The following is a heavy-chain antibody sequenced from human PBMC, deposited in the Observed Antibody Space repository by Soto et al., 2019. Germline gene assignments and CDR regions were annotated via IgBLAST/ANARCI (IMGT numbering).Heavy chain of an antibody. CDR2: ISGSGGST. Sequence: PGGSLRLSCAASGFTFSSYAMSLGRQAPGKGLEWGSAISGSGGSTYHADSVKGRFTNPRENSKNTLYLQMNSQRAEDTAVYYCAKDRRGYSYAFDYWGQGTLVTVSS. V-gene: IGHV3-23*01. CDR3: AKDRRGYSYAFDY. CDR1: GFTFSSYA. J-gene: IGHJ4*02. D-gene: IGHD5-18*01.